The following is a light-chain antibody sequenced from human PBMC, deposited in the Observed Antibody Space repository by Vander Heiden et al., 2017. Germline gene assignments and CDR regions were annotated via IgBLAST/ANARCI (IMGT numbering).Light chain of an antibody. V-gene: IGKV1-12*01. CDR3: QQANSFPYT. J-gene: IGKJ2*01. CDR2: AAS. Sequence: DIQMTQSPSSLSASVGDRVPITCRASQAISSWLAWYQEKPGKTPKLLIYAASSLQSGVPSRFSGSGAGTDFTLTISSLQPEDFATYYCQQANSFPYTFGQGTKLEIK. CDR1: QAISSW.